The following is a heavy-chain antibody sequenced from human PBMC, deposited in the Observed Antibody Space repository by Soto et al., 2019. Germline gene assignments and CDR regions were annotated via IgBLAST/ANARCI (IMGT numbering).Heavy chain of an antibody. V-gene: IGHV3-23*01. J-gene: IGHJ1*01. Sequence: GGSLRLSCAASGFTFSSYAMSWVRQAPGKGLEWVSAISGSGGSTYYADSVKGRFTISRDNSKNTLYLQMNSLRAEDTAVYYCAKDVGAARHPTAEYFQHWGQGTLVTVSS. CDR2: ISGSGGST. D-gene: IGHD6-6*01. CDR1: GFTFSSYA. CDR3: AKDVGAARHPTAEYFQH.